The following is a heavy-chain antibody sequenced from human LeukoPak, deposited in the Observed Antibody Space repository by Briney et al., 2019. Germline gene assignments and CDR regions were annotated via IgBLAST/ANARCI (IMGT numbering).Heavy chain of an antibody. J-gene: IGHJ6*03. CDR1: GFTFSSYD. Sequence: PGGSLRLSCAASGFTFSSYDMHWVRHATGKGLEWVSAIGTAGDTYYPGSVKGRFTISRENAKNSLYLQMNSLRAEDTAVYYCARDSRSGYYRSYYYYYYMDVWGKGTTVTVSS. CDR2: IGTAGDT. D-gene: IGHD3-3*01. V-gene: IGHV3-13*01. CDR3: ARDSRSGYYRSYYYYYYMDV.